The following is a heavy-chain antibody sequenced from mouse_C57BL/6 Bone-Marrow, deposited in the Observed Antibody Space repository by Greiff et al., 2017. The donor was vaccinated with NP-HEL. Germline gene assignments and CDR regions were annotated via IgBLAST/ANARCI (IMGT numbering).Heavy chain of an antibody. V-gene: IGHV10-1*01. CDR2: IRSKSNNYAT. Sequence: EVMLVESGGGLVQPKGSLKLSCAASGFSFNTYAMNWVRQAPGKGVEWVARIRSKSNNYATYYADSVKDRFTISRDDSESMLYLQMNNLKTEDTAMYYCVRHGYGSSSPWFAYWGQGTLVTVSA. CDR1: GFSFNTYA. D-gene: IGHD1-1*01. J-gene: IGHJ3*01. CDR3: VRHGYGSSSPWFAY.